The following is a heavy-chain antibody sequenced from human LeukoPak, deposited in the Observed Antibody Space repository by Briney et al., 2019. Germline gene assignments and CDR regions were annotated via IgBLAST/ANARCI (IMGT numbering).Heavy chain of an antibody. CDR3: AKANNYYDSSAYSDY. CDR1: GFIFSNYA. CDR2: ISGSGGST. Sequence: PGGSLRLSCAASGFIFSNYAMNWVRQDPGKGLEWASVISGSGGSTNYADSVKGRFTISRDNSKDTLYLQTNSLRAEDTAVYFCAKANNYYDSSAYSDYWGQGKLVTVSS. V-gene: IGHV3-23*01. D-gene: IGHD3-22*01. J-gene: IGHJ4*02.